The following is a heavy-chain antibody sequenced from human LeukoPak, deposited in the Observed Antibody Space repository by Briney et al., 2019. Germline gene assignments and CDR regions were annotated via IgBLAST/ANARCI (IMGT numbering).Heavy chain of an antibody. CDR3: AKGLGAPTFDY. V-gene: IGHV3-7*03. J-gene: IGHJ4*02. Sequence: GGSLRLSCAASGFTFSSYWMSWVRQAPGKGLEWVANIKQDGSEKYYVDSVKGRFTISRDNSKNTVYLQMNSLRAEDTAVYYCAKGLGAPTFDYWGQGTLVTVSS. CDR1: GFTFSSYW. D-gene: IGHD1-26*01. CDR2: IKQDGSEK.